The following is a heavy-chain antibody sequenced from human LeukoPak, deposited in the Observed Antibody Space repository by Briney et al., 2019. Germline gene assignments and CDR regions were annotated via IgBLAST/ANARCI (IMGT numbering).Heavy chain of an antibody. CDR2: IIPIFGTA. CDR3: ARNWNDEIAFDI. Sequence: SVKVSCKASGGTFSSYAISWVRQAPGQGLEWMGGIIPIFGTANYAQKFQGRVTITTDESTSTAYMELSSLRSEDTAVYYCARNWNDEIAFDIWGQGTMVTVSS. CDR1: GGTFSSYA. D-gene: IGHD1-1*01. V-gene: IGHV1-69*05. J-gene: IGHJ3*02.